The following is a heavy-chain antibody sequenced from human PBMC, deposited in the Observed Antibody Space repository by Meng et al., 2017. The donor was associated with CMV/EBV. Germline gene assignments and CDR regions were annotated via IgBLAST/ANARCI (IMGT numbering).Heavy chain of an antibody. V-gene: IGHV4-30-4*01. CDR2: IYYSGST. J-gene: IGHJ4*02. CDR1: GGSISSGDYY. D-gene: IGHD3-22*01. CDR3: ARDRVTYDSSGYSYYFDY. Sequence: QVQLQESGPGLVKPLQTLSLTCTVSGGSISSGDYYWSWIRQPPGKGLEWIGYIYYSGSTYYNPSLKSRVTISVDTSKNQFSLKLSSVTAADTAVYYCARDRVTYDSSGYSYYFDYWGQGTLVTVSS.